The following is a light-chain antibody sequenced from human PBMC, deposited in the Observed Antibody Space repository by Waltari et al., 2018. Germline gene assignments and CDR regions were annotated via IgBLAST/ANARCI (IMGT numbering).Light chain of an antibody. Sequence: QSALTQPASVSGSPGQSITIPCTGTSSDVGGYNYVSWYQQHPGKAPKLMIYDVTNRPSGVSNRFSGSKSDNTASLTISGLQAEDEADYYCSSFTSRTTVIFGGGTKLTVL. CDR3: SSFTSRTTVI. CDR1: SSDVGGYNY. CDR2: DVT. J-gene: IGLJ2*01. V-gene: IGLV2-14*03.